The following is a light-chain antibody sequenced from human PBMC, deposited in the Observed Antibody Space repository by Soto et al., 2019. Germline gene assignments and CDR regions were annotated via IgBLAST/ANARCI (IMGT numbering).Light chain of an antibody. J-gene: IGKJ1*01. CDR3: QQYGSSGT. CDR2: GAS. CDR1: QSVSSY. V-gene: IGKV3-15*01. Sequence: EIVMTQSPATLSVSPGETATLSCWASQSVSSYLAWYQQKPGQAPRLLIYGASTRATGIPARFSGSGSGTEFTLIISSLEPEDFAIYYCQQYGSSGTFGQGTKVDI.